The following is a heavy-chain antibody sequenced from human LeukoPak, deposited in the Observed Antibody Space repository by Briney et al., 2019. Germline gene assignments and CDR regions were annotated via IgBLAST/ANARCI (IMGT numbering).Heavy chain of an antibody. CDR3: ARDYRRDCSGGSCYEIYYYYYNGMDV. Sequence: SVKVSCKASGGTFSSYAISWVRQAPGQGLEWMGGIIPIFGTANYAQKFQGRVTITADESTSTAYMELSSLRSEDTAVYYCARDYRRDCSGGSCYEIYYYYYNGMDVWGQGTTVTVSS. J-gene: IGHJ6*02. CDR2: IIPIFGTA. V-gene: IGHV1-69*01. CDR1: GGTFSSYA. D-gene: IGHD2-15*01.